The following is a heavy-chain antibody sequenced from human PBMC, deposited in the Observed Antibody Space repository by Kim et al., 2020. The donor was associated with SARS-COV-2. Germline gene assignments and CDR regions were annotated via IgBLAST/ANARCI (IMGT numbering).Heavy chain of an antibody. CDR1: GFTFSASW. V-gene: IGHV3-7*01. CDR2: INQDGIQK. CDR3: ARNSPLDS. J-gene: IGHJ4*02. Sequence: GGSLRLSCVASGFTFSASWMHWVRQAPGMGLEWVAFINQDGIQKYYVDSVKGRFTISRDNARNSLYLQLNNLRVEDTAVYYCARNSPLDSWGQGTLVTVSS. D-gene: IGHD2-21*01.